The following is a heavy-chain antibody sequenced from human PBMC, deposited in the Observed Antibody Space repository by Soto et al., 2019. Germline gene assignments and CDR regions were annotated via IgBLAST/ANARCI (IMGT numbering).Heavy chain of an antibody. CDR3: ARDATRSAGSGSYYYFDY. CDR1: RDTFTSYY. Sequence: ASVKVSCKAPRDTFTSYYINWVRQAPGQGLEWMGVINPHGGSTAYAQKFQGRVTITADKSTSTAYMELSSLRSEDTAVYYCARDATRSAGSGSYYYFDYWGQGTLVTV. D-gene: IGHD1-26*01. J-gene: IGHJ4*02. V-gene: IGHV1-46*01. CDR2: INPHGGST.